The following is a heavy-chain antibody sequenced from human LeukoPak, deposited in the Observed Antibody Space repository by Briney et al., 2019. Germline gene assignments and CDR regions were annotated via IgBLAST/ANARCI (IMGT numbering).Heavy chain of an antibody. V-gene: IGHV1-69*05. CDR3: ARDPSRYYYDSSGWFDP. J-gene: IGHJ5*02. D-gene: IGHD3-22*01. CDR1: RGTFSNYA. Sequence: ASVKVSCKASRGTFSNYAVSWVRQAPGQGLAWMGRIIPIFGRSNYAQKFQGRVTITTDESTSTAYMELSSLRSEDTAVYYCARDPSRYYYDSSGWFDPWGQGTLVTVSS. CDR2: IIPIFGRS.